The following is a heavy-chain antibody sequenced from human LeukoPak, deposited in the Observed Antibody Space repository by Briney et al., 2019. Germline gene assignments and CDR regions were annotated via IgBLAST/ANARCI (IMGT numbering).Heavy chain of an antibody. V-gene: IGHV3-23*01. D-gene: IGHD6-13*01. CDR3: AKRTSGSSWYSSDS. CDR1: GFTFSILA. Sequence: GGPLRLSCAASGFTFSILAMHRVRRSPGKALEWVAPMNGDATSTYYADSVKGRFTISRDNSKNTLYLQMNSLRAEDTAVYYCAKRTSGSSWYSSDSWGQGTLVTVSS. J-gene: IGHJ4*02. CDR2: MNGDATST.